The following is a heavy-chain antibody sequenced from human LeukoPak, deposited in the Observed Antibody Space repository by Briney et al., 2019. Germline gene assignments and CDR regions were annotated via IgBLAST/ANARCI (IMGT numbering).Heavy chain of an antibody. CDR3: ARDSSYYAFDY. CDR1: GFTFSSYS. D-gene: IGHD3-10*01. J-gene: IGHJ4*02. Sequence: GGSLRLSCAASGFTFSSYSMNWVRQAPGKGLEWVSSISSSSSYIYYADSVKGRFTISRDNAKNSLHLQMNSLRTEDTAVYYCARDSSYYAFDYWGQGTLVTVSS. CDR2: ISSSSSYI. V-gene: IGHV3-21*01.